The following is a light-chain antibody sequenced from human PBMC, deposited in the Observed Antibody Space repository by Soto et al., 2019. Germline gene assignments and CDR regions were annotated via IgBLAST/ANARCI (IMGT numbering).Light chain of an antibody. CDR2: AAS. Sequence: DIQMTQSPSSVSASVGDRVTMTCRASQGISSWLVWYQQKPGKAPKLLIYAASSLQSGVPSRFSGSGSGTDFTLTISGLQPEDLATYYCQHANSFPWTFGQGTKVDIK. CDR1: QGISSW. CDR3: QHANSFPWT. J-gene: IGKJ1*01. V-gene: IGKV1-12*01.